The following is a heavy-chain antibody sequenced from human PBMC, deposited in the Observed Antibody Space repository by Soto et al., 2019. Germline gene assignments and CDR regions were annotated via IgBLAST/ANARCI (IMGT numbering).Heavy chain of an antibody. CDR2: ISTTGGST. V-gene: IGHV3-64D*06. D-gene: IGHD2-2*01. J-gene: IGHJ4*02. Sequence: GGSLRLSCSASGFSFSSYAMHWVRQAPGEGLEYVSAISTTGGSTYYADSVKGRFTISRDNSRNTLYLQMSSLRTDDTALYYCVKRCTSTACTYHYWGQGPLVTVSS. CDR3: VKRCTSTACTYHY. CDR1: GFSFSSYA.